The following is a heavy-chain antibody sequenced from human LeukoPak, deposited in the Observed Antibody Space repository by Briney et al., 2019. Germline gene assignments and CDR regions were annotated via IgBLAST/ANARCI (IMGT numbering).Heavy chain of an antibody. CDR2: IYYSGST. CDR1: GGSTSSGGYY. D-gene: IGHD3-22*01. Sequence: SETLSLPCTVSGGSTSSGGYYWSWIRQHPGKGLEWIGYIYYSGSTYYNPSLKGRVTISVETSKNQFSLKLSSVTAADTAVYYCAMDSSGFGYFDCWGQGTLVTVSS. CDR3: AMDSSGFGYFDC. J-gene: IGHJ4*02. V-gene: IGHV4-31*03.